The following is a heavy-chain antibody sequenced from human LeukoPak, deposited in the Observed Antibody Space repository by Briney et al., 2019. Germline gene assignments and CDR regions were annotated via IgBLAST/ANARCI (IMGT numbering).Heavy chain of an antibody. CDR1: GFTFSSYE. Sequence: GGSLRLSCAASGFTFSSYEMNWVRQAPGKGLEWVSYISSSSSTIYYADSVKGRFTISRDNAKNSLYLQMNSLRAEDTAVYYCARDCGGGSCYGPYDAFDIWGQGTMVTVSS. J-gene: IGHJ3*02. V-gene: IGHV3-48*03. D-gene: IGHD2-15*01. CDR3: ARDCGGGSCYGPYDAFDI. CDR2: ISSSSSTI.